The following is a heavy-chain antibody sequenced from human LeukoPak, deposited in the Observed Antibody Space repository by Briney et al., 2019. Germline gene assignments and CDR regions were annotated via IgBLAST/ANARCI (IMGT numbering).Heavy chain of an antibody. D-gene: IGHD2-2*01. CDR1: GYTFTNYA. Sequence: ATVKASCKASGYTFTNYALHWVRQAPGQRVEWMGWINAVNGDTKYSQKFQGRVTITRDTSASTAYMELSSLRSEDTAVYHCARGYCSTTSCQYYFDYWGQGTLVTVSS. CDR2: INAVNGDT. J-gene: IGHJ4*02. CDR3: ARGYCSTTSCQYYFDY. V-gene: IGHV1-3*01.